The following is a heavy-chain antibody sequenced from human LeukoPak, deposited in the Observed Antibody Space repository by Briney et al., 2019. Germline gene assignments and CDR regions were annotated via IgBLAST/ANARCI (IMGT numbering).Heavy chain of an antibody. CDR2: INPNSGHT. D-gene: IGHD1-26*01. J-gene: IGHJ4*02. CDR3: ARSIVGVRKRDDY. Sequence: ASVKVPSKASGYTFTSYDIIWVRQASGQGLEWMGWINPNSGHTSYAQKFQGRVTIPRTTSISTAYMELTSLTSEDSAVYYCARSIVGVRKRDDYWGQGTLVTVSS. V-gene: IGHV1-8*01. CDR1: GYTFTSYD.